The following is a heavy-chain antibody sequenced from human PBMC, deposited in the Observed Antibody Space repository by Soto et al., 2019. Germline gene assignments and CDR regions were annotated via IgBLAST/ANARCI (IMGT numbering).Heavy chain of an antibody. CDR2: NSWNSGSI. CDR3: AKGVTFYYDSSGYCLCWDYYYGMDV. CDR1: GFSSGDYA. J-gene: IGHJ6*02. Sequence: GGSLRLSCAASGFSSGDYALHWVRHAPREDLEGCSGNSWNSGSIGYAQSVKGRLTISRDNAKNSLYLQMNTLRAEDTALYYCAKGVTFYYDSSGYCLCWDYYYGMDVWGQGTTVTVSS. D-gene: IGHD3-22*01. V-gene: IGHV3-9*02.